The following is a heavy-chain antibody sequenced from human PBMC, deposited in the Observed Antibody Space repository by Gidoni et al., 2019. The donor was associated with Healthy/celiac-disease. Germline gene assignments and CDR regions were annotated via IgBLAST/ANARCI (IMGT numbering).Heavy chain of an antibody. Sequence: EVQLVESGGGLVKPGGSLRLSCAASGFTFSSYSMNWVRQAPGKVLQSVSSIGSISSYIYYADSEKCRFTITIDNAKNALYLQMNSLSAEDTAVYYCATDEVGAYDYWGQGTLVTVSS. CDR3: ATDEVGAYDY. J-gene: IGHJ4*02. CDR1: GFTFSSYS. D-gene: IGHD1-26*01. CDR2: IGSISSYI. V-gene: IGHV3-21*01.